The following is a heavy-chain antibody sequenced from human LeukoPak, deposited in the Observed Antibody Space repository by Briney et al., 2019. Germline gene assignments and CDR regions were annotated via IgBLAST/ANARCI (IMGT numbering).Heavy chain of an antibody. Sequence: SETLSLTCAVYGGSFSGYYWSWIRQPPGKGLEWIGEINHSGSTNYNPSLKSRVTISVDTSKNQFSLKLSSVTAADTAMYYCARGRYYGSGSYKWFDPWGQGTLVTVSS. D-gene: IGHD3-10*01. J-gene: IGHJ5*02. V-gene: IGHV4-34*01. CDR3: ARGRYYGSGSYKWFDP. CDR2: INHSGST. CDR1: GGSFSGYY.